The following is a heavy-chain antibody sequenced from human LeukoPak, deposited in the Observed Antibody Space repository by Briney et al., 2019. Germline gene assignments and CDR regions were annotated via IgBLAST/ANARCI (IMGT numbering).Heavy chain of an antibody. CDR1: GFTFSSYG. J-gene: IGHJ4*02. Sequence: PGRSLRLSCAASGFTFSSYGMHWVRQAPGKGLEWVAVIWYDGSNKYYADSVKGRFTISRDNSKNTLYLQMNSLRAEDTAVYYCAKDNYGSGSNDYWGQGTLVTVSS. D-gene: IGHD3-10*01. CDR3: AKDNYGSGSNDY. V-gene: IGHV3-33*06. CDR2: IWYDGSNK.